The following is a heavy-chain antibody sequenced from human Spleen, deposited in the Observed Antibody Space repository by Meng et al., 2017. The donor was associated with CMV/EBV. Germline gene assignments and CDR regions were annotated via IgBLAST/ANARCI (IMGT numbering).Heavy chain of an antibody. V-gene: IGHV4-4*02. D-gene: IGHD2-21*02. CDR3: ARIERRRILKYCGSDCSTTDY. Sequence: QVQLQESGPGLVEPSGTLSLTCAFPGGSIISSNLWTWVRQVPGKGLEWIGEIYHSGSTNYNPSLKSRVTISVDKFKNQFSLKLGSVTAADTAVYYCARIERRRILKYCGSDCSTTDYWGQGTLVTVSS. CDR2: IYHSGST. J-gene: IGHJ4*02. CDR1: GGSIISSNL.